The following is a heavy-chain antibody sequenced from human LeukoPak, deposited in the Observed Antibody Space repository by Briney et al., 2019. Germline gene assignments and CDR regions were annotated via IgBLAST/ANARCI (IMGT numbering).Heavy chain of an antibody. CDR1: GGSFSGYY. V-gene: IGHV4-34*01. J-gene: IGHJ3*02. CDR3: ARGGGSYSWNFWGAFDI. Sequence: SETLSLTCAVYGGSFSGYYWSWIRQPPGKGLEWIGEINHSGSTTNYNPSLKSRVTISLDTSKNQFSLTLSSVTAADTAVYYCARGGGSYSWNFWGAFDIWDQGTMVTVSS. D-gene: IGHD1-7*01. CDR2: INHSGSTT.